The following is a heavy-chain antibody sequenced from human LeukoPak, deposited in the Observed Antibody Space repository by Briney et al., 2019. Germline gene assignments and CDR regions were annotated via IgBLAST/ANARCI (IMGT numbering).Heavy chain of an antibody. J-gene: IGHJ4*02. Sequence: SETLALTCGVSGGSITSTNWWSWLRQPPGQGLEWIGEVSLSGLTNYNPSLSSRVIMALDTSKNHLSLHLTSVTAADTAVYYCSRENGAFAPFGYWGQGSLVSVLS. V-gene: IGHV4-4*02. CDR2: VSLSGLT. D-gene: IGHD2-8*01. CDR3: SRENGAFAPFGY. CDR1: GGSITSTNW.